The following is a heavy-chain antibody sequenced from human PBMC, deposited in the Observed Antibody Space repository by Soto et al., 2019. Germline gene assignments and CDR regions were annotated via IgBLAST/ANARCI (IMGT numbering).Heavy chain of an antibody. CDR2: ISAYNGNT. J-gene: IGHJ6*02. CDR3: ARWYYDSSGYPESGYNYYYYGMDV. CDR1: GYTFTSYG. Sequence: GASVKVSCKASGYTFTSYGISWVRQAPGQGLEWMGWISAYNGNTNYAQKLQGRVTMTTDTSTSTAYMELRSMRADDTAVYYCARWYYDSSGYPESGYNYYYYGMDVWGQGTTVTVSS. V-gene: IGHV1-18*01. D-gene: IGHD3-22*01.